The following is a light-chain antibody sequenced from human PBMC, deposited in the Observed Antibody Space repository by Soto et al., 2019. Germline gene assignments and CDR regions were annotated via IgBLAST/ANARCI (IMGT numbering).Light chain of an antibody. Sequence: EIVLTQSPGTLSLSPGERATLSCRASQSVSSSYLAWYQQKPGQAPRLLIYGTSGRATGTPDRFSGSGSGTDFTLTISRLEPEDFAVYYWQQYGSSPPVTFGQGTRLEIK. V-gene: IGKV3-20*01. CDR2: GTS. CDR1: QSVSSSY. CDR3: QQYGSSPPVT. J-gene: IGKJ5*01.